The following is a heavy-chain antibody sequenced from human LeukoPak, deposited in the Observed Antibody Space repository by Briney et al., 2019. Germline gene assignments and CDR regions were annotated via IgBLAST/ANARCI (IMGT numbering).Heavy chain of an antibody. CDR3: TRASYAGSYYTYYFDY. D-gene: IGHD1-26*01. V-gene: IGHV3-49*04. J-gene: IGHJ4*02. CDR2: IRSKAYGGTT. Sequence: GGSLRLSCTTSGFSFGDYAMSWVRRAPGKGLEWVGFIRSKAYGGTTEYAASVKGRFTISRDDSKSIAYLQMSGLKTEDTALYYCTRASYAGSYYTYYFDYWGQGTPVAVSS. CDR1: GFSFGDYA.